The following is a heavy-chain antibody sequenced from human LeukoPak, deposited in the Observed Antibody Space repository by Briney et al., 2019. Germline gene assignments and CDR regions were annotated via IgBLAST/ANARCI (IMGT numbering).Heavy chain of an antibody. J-gene: IGHJ4*02. V-gene: IGHV3-7*03. Sequence: PGGSLRLSCTASGFTFSNYWMSWVRQAPGKGVEWVANIKPEGSEKYYVDSMKGRFTISRDNAKISLYLQMNCLRAKDTAVYDWASSMWFGKRNIDYWGLGTLVTVSS. CDR1: GFTFSNYW. CDR2: IKPEGSEK. D-gene: IGHD3-10*01. CDR3: ASSMWFGKRNIDY.